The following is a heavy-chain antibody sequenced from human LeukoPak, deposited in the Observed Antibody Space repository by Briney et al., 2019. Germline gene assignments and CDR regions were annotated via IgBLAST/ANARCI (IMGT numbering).Heavy chain of an antibody. CDR1: GFTFSSYG. CDR3: AKDFTDDAFDI. Sequence: GGSLRLSCAASGFTFSSYGMHWVRQAPGKGLEWVAVISYDGSNKYYADSVKGRFTISRDNSKNTLYLQMNSLRAEDTAVYYCAKDFTDDAFDIWGQGTVVTVSS. V-gene: IGHV3-30*18. J-gene: IGHJ3*02. CDR2: ISYDGSNK.